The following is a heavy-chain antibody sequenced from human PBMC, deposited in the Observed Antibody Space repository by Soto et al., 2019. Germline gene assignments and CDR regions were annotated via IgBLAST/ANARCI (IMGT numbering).Heavy chain of an antibody. V-gene: IGHV1-69*12. Sequence: QVQLVQSGAEVKKRGSSVKVSCKASGGTFSSYAISWVRQAPGQGLEWMGGIIPIFGTADYAQNFQGRVTVPADXSXSXXYMELSSLRSEDTAVYYCASHWGQTKRYYYYGMDVWGQGTTVTVSS. CDR1: GGTFSSYA. CDR2: IIPIFGTA. CDR3: ASHWGQTKRYYYYGMDV. D-gene: IGHD7-27*01. J-gene: IGHJ6*02.